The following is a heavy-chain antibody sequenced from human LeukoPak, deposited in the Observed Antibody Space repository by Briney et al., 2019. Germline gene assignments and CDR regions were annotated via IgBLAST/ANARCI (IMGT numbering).Heavy chain of an antibody. V-gene: IGHV1-2*02. CDR2: INPNSGGT. Sequence: GASVKVSCKASGYTFTGYYVHWVRQAPGQGLEWMGWINPNSGGTNYAQKFQGRVTMTRDTSISTAYMELSRLRSDDTAVYYCARDGSDSSSSNWFDPWGQGTLVTVSS. D-gene: IGHD6-6*01. J-gene: IGHJ5*02. CDR1: GYTFTGYY. CDR3: ARDGSDSSSSNWFDP.